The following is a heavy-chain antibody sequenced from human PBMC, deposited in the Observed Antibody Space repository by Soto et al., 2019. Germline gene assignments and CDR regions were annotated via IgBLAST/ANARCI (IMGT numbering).Heavy chain of an antibody. CDR3: GTRGP. CDR1: GFTVSSDY. V-gene: IGHV3-53*01. J-gene: IGHJ4*02. Sequence: EVQLVESGGGWIQAGGSLRLSCSASGFTVSSDYMTWVRQAPGKGLEWVSMIHSGDRTFYTDSVNGRFTISRDTSEDTLSLQMNSQRDEDTAVYYCGTRGPWGQGTLVTVSS. CDR2: IHSGDRT.